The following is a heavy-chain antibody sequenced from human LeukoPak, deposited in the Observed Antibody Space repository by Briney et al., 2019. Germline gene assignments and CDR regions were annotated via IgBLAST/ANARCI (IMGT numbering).Heavy chain of an antibody. J-gene: IGHJ6*01. D-gene: IGHD2-2*01. CDR1: GYTFTSYG. CDR3: ARLINQLPTNYYYYYGMDV. V-gene: IGHV1-18*01. Sequence: ASVKVSCKASGYTFTSYGISWVRQAPGQGLEWMGWISAYNGNTNYAQKLQGRVTMTTDTSTSTAYMELRSLRSDDTAVYYCARLINQLPTNYYYYYGMDVWGQGTTVTVSS. CDR2: ISAYNGNT.